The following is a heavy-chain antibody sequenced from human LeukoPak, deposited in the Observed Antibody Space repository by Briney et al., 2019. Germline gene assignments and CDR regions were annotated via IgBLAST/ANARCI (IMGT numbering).Heavy chain of an antibody. Sequence: GASVKVSCKASGYTFTGYYMHWVRQAPGQGLEWMGWINPNSGGTNYAQKFQGRVTMTRDTSISTAYMELSRLRSDDTAVYYCARVGITIFGVVPDYWGQGALVTASS. CDR2: INPNSGGT. D-gene: IGHD3-3*01. CDR1: GYTFTGYY. CDR3: ARVGITIFGVVPDY. J-gene: IGHJ4*02. V-gene: IGHV1-2*02.